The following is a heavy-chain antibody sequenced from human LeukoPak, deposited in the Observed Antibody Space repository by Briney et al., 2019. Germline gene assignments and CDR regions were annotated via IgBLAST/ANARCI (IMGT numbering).Heavy chain of an antibody. J-gene: IGHJ6*02. CDR3: ARGVAVARYGMDV. D-gene: IGHD6-19*01. CDR1: GYTFTSYG. Sequence: ASVKVSSKASGYTFTSYGISWLRQAPGQGLEWMGWISAYNGNTNYAQKLQGKVTMTTDTSTSTAYMDLRSLRSDDTAVYYCARGVAVARYGMDVWGQGTTVTVSS. CDR2: ISAYNGNT. V-gene: IGHV1-18*01.